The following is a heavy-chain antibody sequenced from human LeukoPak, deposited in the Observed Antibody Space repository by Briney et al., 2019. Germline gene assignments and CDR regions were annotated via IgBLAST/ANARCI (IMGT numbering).Heavy chain of an antibody. CDR1: GGSISSYY. V-gene: IGHV4-59*01. CDR3: ARDRGRGSYDFWGGYSDPDAFDI. D-gene: IGHD3-3*01. Sequence: SKTLSLTCTVSGGSISSYYWSWIRQPPGKGLEWIGYIYYSGSTNYNPSLKSRVTISVDTSKNRFSLKLSSVTAADTAVYYCARDRGRGSYDFWGGYSDPDAFDIWGQGTMVTVSS. J-gene: IGHJ3*02. CDR2: IYYSGST.